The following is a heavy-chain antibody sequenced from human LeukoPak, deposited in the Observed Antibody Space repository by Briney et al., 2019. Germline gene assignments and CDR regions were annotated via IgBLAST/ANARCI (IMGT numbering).Heavy chain of an antibody. V-gene: IGHV1-18*01. Sequence: AASVKVSCKASGYTFTSYGVSWVRQAPGQGLAWMGWISAYNGNTNYAQKLQGRVTMTTDTSTSTAYMELRSLRSDDTAVYYCARTYYYDSSGYTAFDYWGQGTLVTVSS. J-gene: IGHJ4*02. CDR1: GYTFTSYG. CDR3: ARTYYYDSSGYTAFDY. CDR2: ISAYNGNT. D-gene: IGHD3-22*01.